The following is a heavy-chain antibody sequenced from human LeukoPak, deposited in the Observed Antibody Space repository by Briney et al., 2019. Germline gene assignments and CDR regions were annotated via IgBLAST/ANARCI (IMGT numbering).Heavy chain of an antibody. J-gene: IGHJ5*02. V-gene: IGHV4-31*03. CDR1: GGSISSGGYY. CDR3: ARDRDDILTGSHWFDP. D-gene: IGHD3-9*01. Sequence: ASQTLSLTCTVSGGSISSGGYYWSWIRQHPGKGLEWIGYIYYSGSTCYNPSLKSRVTISVDTSKNQFSLKLSSVTAADTAVYYCARDRDDILTGSHWFDPWGQGTLVTVSS. CDR2: IYYSGST.